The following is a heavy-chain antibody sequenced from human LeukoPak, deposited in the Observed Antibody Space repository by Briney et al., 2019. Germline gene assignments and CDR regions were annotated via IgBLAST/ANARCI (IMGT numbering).Heavy chain of an antibody. D-gene: IGHD3-22*01. CDR2: IWYDGSNK. V-gene: IGHV3-33*01. CDR3: AREKYYYDSSGYRPYWYFDL. J-gene: IGHJ2*01. Sequence: GGSLRLSCAASGFTFSSYGMHWVRQAPGKGLEWVAVIWYDGSNKYYADSVKGRFTISRDNSKNTLCLQMNSLRAEDTAVYYCAREKYYYDSSGYRPYWYFDLWGRGTLVTVSS. CDR1: GFTFSSYG.